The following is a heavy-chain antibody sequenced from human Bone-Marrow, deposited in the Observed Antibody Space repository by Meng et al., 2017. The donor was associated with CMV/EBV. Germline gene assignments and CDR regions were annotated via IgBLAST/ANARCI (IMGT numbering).Heavy chain of an antibody. CDR2: ISNSGNTI. CDR1: GFTFSDYY. CDR3: ARGTMVYAVYGDY. J-gene: IGHJ4*02. D-gene: IGHD2-8*01. Sequence: CAASGFTFSDYYMSWIRQAPGKGLEWISYISNSGNTIKYVDSVKGRFTVSRDNAKNSLYLQMNSLGVEDTAVYYCARGTMVYAVYGDYWGQGTLVTVSS. V-gene: IGHV3-11*04.